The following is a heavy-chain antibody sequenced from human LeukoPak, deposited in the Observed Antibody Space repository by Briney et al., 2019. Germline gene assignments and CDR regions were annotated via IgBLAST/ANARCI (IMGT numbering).Heavy chain of an antibody. V-gene: IGHV5-51*01. D-gene: IGHD6-19*01. Sequence: GESLKISCKGSGGSFTNYWIGWVRQMPGKGLEWMGIIYPGDSDTRYSPPFQGQVTISADKSISTAYLQWSSLKASDTAIYYCARSWVAGYGTVLDYWGQGTLVTVSS. CDR3: ARSWVAGYGTVLDY. CDR1: GGSFTNYW. CDR2: IYPGDSDT. J-gene: IGHJ4*02.